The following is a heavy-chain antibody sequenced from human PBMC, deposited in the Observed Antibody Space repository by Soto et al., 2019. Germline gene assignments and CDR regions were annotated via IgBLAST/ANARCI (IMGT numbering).Heavy chain of an antibody. CDR2: ISYDGNNK. CDR3: AKDREGGSSGDY. CDR1: GFTFRSYG. V-gene: IGHV3-30*18. J-gene: IGHJ4*02. Sequence: QVQLVESGGGVVQPGRSLRLSCAASGFTFRSYGIHWVRQAPGKGLEWVAVISYDGNNKYYTDSVKGRFTISRDNSKNTLYLQMNSMRIEDTAVYYRAKDREGGSSGDYWGQGTLVTVSS. D-gene: IGHD6-13*01.